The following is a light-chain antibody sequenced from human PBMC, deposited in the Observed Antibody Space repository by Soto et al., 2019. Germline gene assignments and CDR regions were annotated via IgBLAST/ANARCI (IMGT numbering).Light chain of an antibody. V-gene: IGKV2-28*01. Sequence: DLVMTQSPLSLPVTPGEPASISCRSSQSLLHSNGYNYLDWYLQKPGQSPQLLIYLGSNRASGVPDRFSGRGSGTDFTLKISRVEAEDVGVYYCMQALQIPWTFGQGTKVEIK. J-gene: IGKJ1*01. CDR1: QSLLHSNGYNY. CDR3: MQALQIPWT. CDR2: LGS.